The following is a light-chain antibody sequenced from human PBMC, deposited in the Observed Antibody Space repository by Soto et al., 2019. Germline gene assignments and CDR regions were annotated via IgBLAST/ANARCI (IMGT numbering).Light chain of an antibody. V-gene: IGLV2-14*01. Sequence: QSALTQPASVSGSPGQSITISCTGTSSDVGGYDYVSWYQQHPDKAPKLIVYEVTHRHSGVSNRFSGSKSGNTASLTISGLQAEDEDDYYCSSLTTGSTRVFGTGTKLTVL. CDR1: SSDVGGYDY. J-gene: IGLJ1*01. CDR3: SSLTTGSTRV. CDR2: EVT.